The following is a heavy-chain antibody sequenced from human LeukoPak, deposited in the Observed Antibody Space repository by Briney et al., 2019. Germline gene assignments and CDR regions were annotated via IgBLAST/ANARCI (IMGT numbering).Heavy chain of an antibody. D-gene: IGHD3-3*01. V-gene: IGHV3-7*03. J-gene: IGHJ4*02. CDR2: IKEDGSEK. Sequence: HSGGSLRLSCAASGFTFSNSWMTWVRQAPGKGLEWVATIKEDGSEKYYVDSVKGRVTISRDNAKNSLYLQMNSLRAEDTAVYYCARDRFLEWLYHYFDYWGQGTLVTVSS. CDR1: GFTFSNSW. CDR3: ARDRFLEWLYHYFDY.